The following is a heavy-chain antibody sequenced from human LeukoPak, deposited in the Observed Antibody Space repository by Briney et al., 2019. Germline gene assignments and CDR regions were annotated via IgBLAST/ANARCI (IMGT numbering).Heavy chain of an antibody. V-gene: IGHV1-18*01. CDR1: GYTFTSYG. CDR3: ARGRIVVGGAHYFDY. CDR2: ISAYNGNT. J-gene: IGHJ4*02. Sequence: WASVKVSCKASGYTFTSYGISWVRQAPGQGLEWMGWISAYNGNTNYAQKLQGRVTMTTDTSTSTAYMELRSLRSDDTAVYYCARGRIVVGGAHYFDYWGQGTLVTVSS. D-gene: IGHD2-15*01.